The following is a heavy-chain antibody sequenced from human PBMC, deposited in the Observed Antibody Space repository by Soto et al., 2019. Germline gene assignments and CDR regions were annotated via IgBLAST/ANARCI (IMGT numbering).Heavy chain of an antibody. D-gene: IGHD3-9*01. Sequence: QVQLVQSGAEVKKPGSSVKVSYKASGGTFSSNAISWVRQAPGQGLEWMGGIIPIYASPNYAQNFQGRVTVTADKATSTAYLELSRLKFADSAIYYCAVTVTGSRSTLAHWGRGTLVIVSS. J-gene: IGHJ4*02. CDR1: GGTFSSNA. CDR2: IIPIYASP. CDR3: AVTVTGSRSTLAH. V-gene: IGHV1-69*06.